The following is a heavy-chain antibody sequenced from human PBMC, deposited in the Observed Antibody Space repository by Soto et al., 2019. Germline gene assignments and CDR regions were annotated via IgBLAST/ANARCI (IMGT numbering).Heavy chain of an antibody. CDR2: ISYDGSNT. Sequence: GWSLRLSCALSVFTFITYAMQWVRQAPGKGLEWVAVISYDGSNTYYADSVKGRFTISRDNMLYLQMNSLRAEDTAVYYCARDQGRSITCQLDYWGQGTLVTVSS. CDR1: VFTFITYA. CDR3: ARDQGRSITCQLDY. J-gene: IGHJ4*02. D-gene: IGHD2-2*01. V-gene: IGHV3-30-3*01.